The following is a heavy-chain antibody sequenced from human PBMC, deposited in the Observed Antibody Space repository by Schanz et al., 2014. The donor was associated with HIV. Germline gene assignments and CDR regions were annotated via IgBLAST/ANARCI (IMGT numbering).Heavy chain of an antibody. D-gene: IGHD6-13*01. CDR1: GFIFRTHG. CDR2: ISYDGSNK. V-gene: IGHV3-30*03. CDR3: ARSLGYNNNWHDY. Sequence: QVQLVETGGGVVQPGRSLRLSCAASGFIFRTHGMHWVRQAPGKGLEWVAVISYDGSNKNYADSVKGRFTISRGNSKNTLYLQMNSLSSEDTAVYYCARSLGYNNNWHDYWGQGTLVTVSS. J-gene: IGHJ4*02.